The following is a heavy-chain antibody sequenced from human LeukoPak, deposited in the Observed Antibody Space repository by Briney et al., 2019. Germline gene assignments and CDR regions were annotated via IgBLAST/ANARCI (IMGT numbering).Heavy chain of an antibody. CDR1: GFTFSSYS. CDR3: ARKGRMAYYYMDV. Sequence: PGGSLRLSCAASGFTFSSYSMNWVRQAPGKGLEWVSSISSSSSYIYYADSVKGRFTISRDNAKNSLYLQMNSLRAEDTAVYYCARKGRMAYYYMDVWGKGTTVTVSS. J-gene: IGHJ6*03. CDR2: ISSSSSYI. V-gene: IGHV3-21*01. D-gene: IGHD2-8*01.